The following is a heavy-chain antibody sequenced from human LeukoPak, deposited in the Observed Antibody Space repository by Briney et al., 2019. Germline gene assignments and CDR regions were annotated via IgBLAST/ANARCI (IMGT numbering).Heavy chain of an antibody. D-gene: IGHD2-15*01. V-gene: IGHV3-30*02. Sequence: GGSLRLSCIVSGSTINTFGFHWFRQAPGKGPEWLAFIGHDGNYKHYGDSVRGRFTISRDNSKNTVYLEMDSLRADDTALYRCAKDLSYSYDIWGQGTKVTVSS. CDR2: IGHDGNYK. CDR3: AKDLSYSYDI. CDR1: GSTINTFG. J-gene: IGHJ3*02.